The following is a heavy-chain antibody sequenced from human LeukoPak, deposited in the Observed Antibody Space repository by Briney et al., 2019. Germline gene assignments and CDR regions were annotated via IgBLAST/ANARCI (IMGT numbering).Heavy chain of an antibody. D-gene: IGHD3-16*01. CDR2: IIPIFGTA. CDR1: GVTFSSYA. CDR3: ACMGGDLIAATNWFDP. V-gene: IGHV1-69*13. Sequence: ASLKLSCTASGVTFSSYAISWVRQAPGQGLEWMGGIIPIFGTANYAQKFQGRVTVTVDESTSTAYIELSSLRSEDSAVYYCACMGGDLIAATNWFDPWGQGTLVTVS. J-gene: IGHJ5*02.